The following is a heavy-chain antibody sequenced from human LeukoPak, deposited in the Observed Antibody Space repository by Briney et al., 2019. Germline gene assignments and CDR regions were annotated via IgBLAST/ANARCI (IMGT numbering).Heavy chain of an antibody. J-gene: IGHJ3*02. V-gene: IGHV7-4-1*02. CDR3: ASLVTTVTDDAFDI. CDR2: INTNTGNP. CDR1: GCTFTSYA. D-gene: IGHD4-17*01. Sequence: ASVKVSCKASGCTFTSYAMNWVRQAPGQGLEWMGWINTNTGNPTYAQGFTGRFVFSLDTSVSTAYLQISSLKTEDTAVYYCASLVTTVTDDAFDIWGQGTMVTVSS.